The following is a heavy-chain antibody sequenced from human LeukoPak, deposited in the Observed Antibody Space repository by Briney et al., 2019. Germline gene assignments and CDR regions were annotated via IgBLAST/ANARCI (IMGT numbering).Heavy chain of an antibody. CDR2: IWYDGSNK. J-gene: IGHJ6*02. V-gene: IGHV3-33*01. D-gene: IGHD3-3*01. Sequence: PGGSLRLSCAASGFTFSSYGMHWVRQAPGKGLEGVAVIWYDGSNKYYADSVKGRFTISRDNSKNTLYLQMNSLRAEDTSVYYCARDPLLPIDYDFWSGYYSSMDVWGQGTTVTVSS. CDR3: ARDPLLPIDYDFWSGYYSSMDV. CDR1: GFTFSSYG.